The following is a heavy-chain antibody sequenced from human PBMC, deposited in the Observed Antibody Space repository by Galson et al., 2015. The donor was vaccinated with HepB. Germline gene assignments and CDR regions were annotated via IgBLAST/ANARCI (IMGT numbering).Heavy chain of an antibody. CDR1: VFSLSTSGMC. V-gene: IGHV2-70*01. CDR2: IDWDDDK. D-gene: IGHD3-10*01. Sequence: PALVKPTQPLTLTCTFSVFSLSTSGMCVSWIRPPPGKALEWLALIDWDDDKYYSTSLKTRLTISKDTSKNQVVLTMTNMDPVDTATYYCARISMVRGVAYYYYGMDVWGQGTPVTVSS. CDR3: ARISMVRGVAYYYYGMDV. J-gene: IGHJ6*02.